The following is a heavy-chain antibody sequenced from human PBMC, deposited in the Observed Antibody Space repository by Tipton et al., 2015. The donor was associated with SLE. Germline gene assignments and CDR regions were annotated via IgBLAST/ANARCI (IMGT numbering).Heavy chain of an antibody. D-gene: IGHD4/OR15-4a*01. CDR3: ARQSVHGASYFYYMDV. V-gene: IGHV4-39*07. CDR1: GGSVTSSSYH. Sequence: TLSLTCTVSGGSVTSSSYHWGWIRQSPGKGLEWIGNLDYSGTTYYNPSLQRRVTISLDTSTNRLSLKLSSVIAADTAVYYCARQSVHGASYFYYMDVWGKGTTVTVSS. J-gene: IGHJ6*03. CDR2: LDYSGTT.